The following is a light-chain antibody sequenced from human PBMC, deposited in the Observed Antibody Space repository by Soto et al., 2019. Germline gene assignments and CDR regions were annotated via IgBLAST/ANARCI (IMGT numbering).Light chain of an antibody. CDR3: CAYAGSSTLL. CDR2: EGS. J-gene: IGLJ2*01. V-gene: IGLV2-23*01. CDR1: SSDVGSYNL. Sequence: QSVLTQPASVSGSPGQSITISCTGTSSDVGSYNLVSWYQQHPGKAPKLMIDEGSKRPSGVSTRFSGAKSGNTASLTISGLQAEDEADYYCCAYAGSSTLLFGGGTKLTVL.